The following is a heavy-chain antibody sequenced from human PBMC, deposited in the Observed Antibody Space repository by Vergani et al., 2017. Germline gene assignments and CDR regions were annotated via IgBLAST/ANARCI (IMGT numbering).Heavy chain of an antibody. Sequence: EVQLVQSGAEVKKPGESLKISCKGSGYSFTSYWIGWVRQMPGKGLEWMGIIYPGDSDTRYSPSFQGQVTISADKSISTAYLQWSSLKASDTAMYYCARQYCSSTSWAGWDYFDYWGQGTLVTVSS. CDR3: ARQYCSSTSWAGWDYFDY. V-gene: IGHV5-51*01. CDR1: GYSFTSYW. J-gene: IGHJ4*02. D-gene: IGHD2-2*01. CDR2: IYPGDSDT.